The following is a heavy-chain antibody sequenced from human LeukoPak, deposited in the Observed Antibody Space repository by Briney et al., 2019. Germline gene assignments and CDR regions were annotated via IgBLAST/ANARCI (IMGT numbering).Heavy chain of an antibody. J-gene: IGHJ4*02. D-gene: IGHD4-17*01. CDR2: INAGNGNT. Sequence: ASVKVSCKPSGYTFNTYGITWVRQAPGQGLEWMGWINAGNGNTKYSQKFQGRVTITRDTSASTAYMELSSLRSEDTAVYYCARSLKMTTVTTGYWGQGTLVTVSS. CDR3: ARSLKMTTVTTGY. CDR1: GYTFNTYG. V-gene: IGHV1-3*01.